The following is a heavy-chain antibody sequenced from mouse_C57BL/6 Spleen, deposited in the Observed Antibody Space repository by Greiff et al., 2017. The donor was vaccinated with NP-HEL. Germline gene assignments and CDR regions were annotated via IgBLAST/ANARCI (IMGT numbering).Heavy chain of an antibody. V-gene: IGHV6-6*01. J-gene: IGHJ3*01. CDR2: IRNKANNHAT. Sequence: EVQRVESGGGLVQPGGSMKLSCAASGFTFSDAWMDWVRQSPEKGLEWVAEIRNKANNHATYYAESVKGRFTISRDDSKSSVYLQMNSLRAEDTGIYYCTRERSYYYGSSSWFAYWGQGTLVTVSA. CDR1: GFTFSDAW. CDR3: TRERSYYYGSSSWFAY. D-gene: IGHD1-1*01.